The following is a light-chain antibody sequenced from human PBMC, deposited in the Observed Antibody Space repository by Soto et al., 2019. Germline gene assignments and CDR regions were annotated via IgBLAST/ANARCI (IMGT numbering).Light chain of an antibody. CDR2: GAS. J-gene: IGKJ1*01. CDR3: QHHNRYSQT. V-gene: IGKV1-5*01. CDR1: QSIRYY. Sequence: DIQLTQSPPTLSASVGDRVTITCRASQSIRYYLAWYQQMPGKAPKLLIYGASSLQSGFPSRFSGSGSGTEFTLTISSRQPDDFATYFCQHHNRYSQTFGQGTKVEIK.